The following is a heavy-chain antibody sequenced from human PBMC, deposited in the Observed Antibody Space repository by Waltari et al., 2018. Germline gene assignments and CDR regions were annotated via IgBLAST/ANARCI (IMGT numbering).Heavy chain of an antibody. CDR3: AFLGLAGRWGTFDY. D-gene: IGHD6-13*01. Sequence: QVQLVQSGGEVKKPGASVKVSCKVFGYISTSYGISWVRQAPGQGLEWMGWISAYNGNTQFAQSFQGRVTLTRDTSTRTAYMEMRSLRSDDTAVYYCAFLGLAGRWGTFDYWGQGTLVTVSS. CDR1: GYISTSYG. V-gene: IGHV1-18*01. J-gene: IGHJ4*02. CDR2: ISAYNGNT.